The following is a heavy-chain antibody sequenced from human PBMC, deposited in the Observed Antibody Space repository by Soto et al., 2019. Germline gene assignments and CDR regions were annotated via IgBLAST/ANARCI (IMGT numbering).Heavy chain of an antibody. CDR1: GFTFSSYT. D-gene: IGHD2-15*01. CDR2: ISSSSSYI. J-gene: IGHJ4*02. CDR3: ATGSYCSGGTCYAS. Sequence: GGSLRLSCAASGFTFSSYTMNWVRQAPGKGLEWVSSISSSSSYIYYADSVKGRFTISRDNAKNSLYLQMNSLRAEDTAVYYCATGSYCSGGTCYASWGQGTLVTVSS. V-gene: IGHV3-21*01.